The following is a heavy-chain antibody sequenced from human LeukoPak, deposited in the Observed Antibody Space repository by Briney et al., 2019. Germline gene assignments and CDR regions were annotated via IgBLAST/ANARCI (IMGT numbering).Heavy chain of an antibody. CDR2: IYSGGST. D-gene: IGHD3-10*01. J-gene: IGHJ4*02. CDR1: GFPDSSYY. CDR3: AREGGCYGSGGYYNVY. V-gene: IGHV3-53*01. Sequence: GVSLTLSCAASGFPDSSYYMSWVRQAPGKGLEGVSVIYSGGSTYYGDSVKGRVTISRDNSKNQLYLQMNNLRAEDNGVYYCAREGGCYGSGGYYNVYCGQRTLVTVSS.